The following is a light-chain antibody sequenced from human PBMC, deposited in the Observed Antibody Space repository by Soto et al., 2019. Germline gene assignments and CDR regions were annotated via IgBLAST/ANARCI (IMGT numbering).Light chain of an antibody. V-gene: IGKV3-11*01. CDR1: QGIINTY. CDR2: DAS. Sequence: SVLTQSPDALCLSAGERATLSCRASQGIINTYLAWYKRRPGQAPRLLIYDASNRATGIPARFSGSGSGTDFTLTTSSLAPQDFAVYYCPQRNPSPPEITFGQGTRLEIK. CDR3: PQRNPSPPEIT. J-gene: IGKJ5*01.